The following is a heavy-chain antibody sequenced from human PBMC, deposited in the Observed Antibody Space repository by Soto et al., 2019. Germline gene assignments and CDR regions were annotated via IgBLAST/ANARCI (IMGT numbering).Heavy chain of an antibody. CDR1: GFTFSSFW. CDR3: ARGYCGCDRCQRDYYSIDV. Sequence: EVQLEESGGGLVQPGGSLRLSCAASGFTFSSFWMHWVRQAPGKGLVWVSRVNSDGSSTNYADSVKGRFTVSRDNAKNTLYLQMNSIRAEHTDLYYCARGYCGCDRCQRDYYSIDVWGQGTTVTVSS. CDR2: VNSDGSST. D-gene: IGHD2-21*01. J-gene: IGHJ6*02. V-gene: IGHV3-74*01.